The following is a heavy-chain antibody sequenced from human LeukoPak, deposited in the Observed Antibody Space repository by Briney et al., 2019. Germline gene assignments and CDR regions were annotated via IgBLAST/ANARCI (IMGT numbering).Heavy chain of an antibody. CDR2: ISSSSSTI. D-gene: IGHD3-10*01. CDR3: ARGIFGYYGSEPDY. Sequence: PGGSLRLSCAASGFTFSSYSMNWVRQAPGKGLEWVSYISSSSSTIYYADSVKGRFTISRDNAKNSLYLQMNSLRAEDTAVYYCARGIFGYYGSEPDYWGQGTLVTVSS. V-gene: IGHV3-48*01. J-gene: IGHJ4*02. CDR1: GFTFSSYS.